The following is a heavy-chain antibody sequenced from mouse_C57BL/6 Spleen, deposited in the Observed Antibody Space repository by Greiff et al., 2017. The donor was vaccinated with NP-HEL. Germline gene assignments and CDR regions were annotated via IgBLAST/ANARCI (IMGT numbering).Heavy chain of an antibody. CDR1: GFNIKDYY. D-gene: IGHD1-1*01. CDR2: IDPEDGDT. J-gene: IGHJ1*03. V-gene: IGHV14-1*01. Sequence: VQLKQSGAELVRPGASVKLSCTASGFNIKDYYMHWVKQRPEQGLEWIGRIDPEDGDTEYAPKFQGKATMTADTSSNTAYLQLSSLTSEDTAVYYCTIIYYYGSSYGYFDVWGTGTTVTVSS. CDR3: TIIYYYGSSYGYFDV.